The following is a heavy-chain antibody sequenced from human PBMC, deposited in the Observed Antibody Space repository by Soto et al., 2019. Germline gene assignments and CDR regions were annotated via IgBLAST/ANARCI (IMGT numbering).Heavy chain of an antibody. CDR3: ARWLGRYKRDSGWNEWFDP. D-gene: IGHD6-19*01. CDR2: INGGNGHT. V-gene: IGHV1-3*01. J-gene: IGHJ5*02. Sequence: ASVKVSCKASGFTFTTYTFHWVRQAPGQRLEWMGWINGGNGHTKYSQRFQDRVTITSDTSASTAYMEVSSLRSEDTAVYYCARWLGRYKRDSGWNEWFDPWGQGTLVAVSS. CDR1: GFTFTTYT.